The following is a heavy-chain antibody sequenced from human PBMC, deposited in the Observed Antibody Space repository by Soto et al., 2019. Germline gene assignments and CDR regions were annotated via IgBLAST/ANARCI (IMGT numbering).Heavy chain of an antibody. V-gene: IGHV1-3*01. D-gene: IGHD6-19*01. CDR3: ARDTYSSGWYMVWFDP. CDR2: INAGNGNT. CDR1: GYTFTSYA. J-gene: IGHJ5*02. Sequence: ASVKVSCKASGYTFTSYAMHWVRQAPGQRLEWMGWINAGNGNTKYSQKFQGRVTITRDTSASTAYMELSSLRSGDTAVYYCARDTYSSGWYMVWFDPWGQGTLVTVSS.